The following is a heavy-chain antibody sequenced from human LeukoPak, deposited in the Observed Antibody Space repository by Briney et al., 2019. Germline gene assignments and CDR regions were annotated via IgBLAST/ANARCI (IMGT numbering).Heavy chain of an antibody. CDR2: IIPIFGTA. D-gene: IGHD3-10*01. V-gene: IGHV1-69*01. Sequence: SVKVSCKASGGTFSSYAISWVRQAPGQGLEWMGGIIPIFGTANYAQKFQGRATITADESTSTAYMELSSLRSEDTAVYYCARLFSYGTGRDYWGQGTLVTVSS. J-gene: IGHJ4*02. CDR1: GGTFSSYA. CDR3: ARLFSYGTGRDY.